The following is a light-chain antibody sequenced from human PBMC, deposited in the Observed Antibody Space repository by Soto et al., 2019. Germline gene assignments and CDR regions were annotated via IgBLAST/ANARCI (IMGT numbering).Light chain of an antibody. Sequence: ETTLTQSPDTLSLSPGEGATLSCRASQIIGSAYLAWYQQKPGQAPRLLIFGASTRATGTPHRFSGSGSGTDFTRTISALEAEEVAVYYCPHYGRSTSFGQGTKLDIK. CDR2: GAS. V-gene: IGKV3-20*01. CDR1: QIIGSAY. J-gene: IGKJ1*01. CDR3: PHYGRSTS.